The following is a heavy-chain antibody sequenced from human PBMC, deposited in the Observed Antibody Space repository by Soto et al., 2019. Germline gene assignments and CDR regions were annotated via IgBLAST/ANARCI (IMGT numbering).Heavy chain of an antibody. CDR3: MLGSGWKDFDY. J-gene: IGHJ4*02. CDR1: GGSITSSSYY. CDR2: IYYSGST. D-gene: IGHD3-22*01. Sequence: SETLSLTCTVSGGSITSSSYYWGWIRQPPGKGLEWIGNIYYSGSTYYNPSLKSRVTISVDTSKNQFSLKLSSVTAADTAVYYCMLGSGWKDFDYWGQGTLVTV. V-gene: IGHV4-39*01.